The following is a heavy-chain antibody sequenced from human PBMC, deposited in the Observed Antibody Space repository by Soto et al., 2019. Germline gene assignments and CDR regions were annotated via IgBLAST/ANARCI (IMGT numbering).Heavy chain of an antibody. CDR1: GDSYSISTFS. CDR3: AGMPYTSGLRFDP. Sequence: SEALSRTCNMSGDSYSISTFSWSWIRQPPGKALQWIGFIYQSGVTSYNPSLASRVSISLDRSNNQCSLKLKSVTAADTAVYFCAGMPYTSGLRFDPWGPRTLVTV. J-gene: IGHJ5*02. CDR2: IYQSGVT. D-gene: IGHD6-19*01. V-gene: IGHV4-30-2*01.